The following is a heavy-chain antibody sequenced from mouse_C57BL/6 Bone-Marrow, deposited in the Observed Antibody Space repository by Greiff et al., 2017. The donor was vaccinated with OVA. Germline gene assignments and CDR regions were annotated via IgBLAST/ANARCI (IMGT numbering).Heavy chain of an antibody. CDR2: ISNGGGST. CDR3: ARHGDDGYQYYAMDY. J-gene: IGHJ4*01. CDR1: GFTFSDYY. Sequence: EVQLVESGGGLVQPGGSLKLSCAASGFTFSDYYMYWVRQTPEKRLEWVAYISNGGGSTYYPDTVKGRFTISRDNAKNTLYLQLSRLKSDDTAMYYCARHGDDGYQYYAMDYWGQGTSVTVSS. D-gene: IGHD2-3*01. V-gene: IGHV5-12*01.